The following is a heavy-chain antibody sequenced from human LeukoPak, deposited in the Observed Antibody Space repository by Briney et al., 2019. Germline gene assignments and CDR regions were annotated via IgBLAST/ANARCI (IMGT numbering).Heavy chain of an antibody. D-gene: IGHD3-3*01. Sequence: GGSLRLSCAASGFTFSSYAMSWVRQTPGKGLEWVANIKEDGSDKYYVDSLKGRFTISRDNAKNSLYLQMNSLRAEDTAVYYCAKDRTRQAYWGQGTLVTVSS. CDR3: AKDRTRQAY. CDR1: GFTFSSYA. V-gene: IGHV3-7*03. J-gene: IGHJ4*02. CDR2: IKEDGSDK.